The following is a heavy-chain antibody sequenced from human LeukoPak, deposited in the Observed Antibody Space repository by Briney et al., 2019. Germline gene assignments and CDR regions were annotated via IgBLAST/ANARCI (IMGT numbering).Heavy chain of an antibody. Sequence: SETLSLTCTVSGGSISSHYWSWIRQSPGKGLEWIGYIYYSGSTNYNPSLKSRVTISVDTSKNQFSLKLSSVTAADTAVYYCARVEGKADAFDIWGQGTMVTVSS. CDR3: ARVEGKADAFDI. CDR1: GGSISSHY. CDR2: IYYSGST. V-gene: IGHV4-59*11. J-gene: IGHJ3*02.